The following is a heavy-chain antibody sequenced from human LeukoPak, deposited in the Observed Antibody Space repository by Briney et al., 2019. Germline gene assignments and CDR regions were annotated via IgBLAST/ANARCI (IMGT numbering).Heavy chain of an antibody. CDR3: ARNPGSRTKKAARLDYYYMDV. V-gene: IGHV4-34*01. CDR2: INHSGST. D-gene: IGHD2-2*01. CDR1: GGSFSGYY. Sequence: SETLSLTCAVYGGSFSGYYWSWIRQPPGKGLEWIGEINHSGSTNYNPSLKSRVTISVDTSKNQFSLKLSSVTAADTAVYYCARNPGSRTKKAARLDYYYMDVWGKGTTVTVSS. J-gene: IGHJ6*03.